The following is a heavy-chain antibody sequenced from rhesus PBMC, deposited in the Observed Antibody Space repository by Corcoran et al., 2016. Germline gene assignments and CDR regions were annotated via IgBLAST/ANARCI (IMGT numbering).Heavy chain of an antibody. J-gene: IGHJ4*01. CDR1: GYTFTDYY. D-gene: IGHD2-21*01. V-gene: IGHV1-138*01. CDR2: TNPKPGGT. CDR3: ERVGWLVY. Sequence: QVQLVQSGAEVKKPGSSVKVSCKASGYTFTDYYMHWVRQAPGKGLEWRGETNPKPGGTNYAQKFQGRVTMTRDTSTSTAYMELSSLRSEDTAVYYCERVGWLVYWGQGVLVTVSS.